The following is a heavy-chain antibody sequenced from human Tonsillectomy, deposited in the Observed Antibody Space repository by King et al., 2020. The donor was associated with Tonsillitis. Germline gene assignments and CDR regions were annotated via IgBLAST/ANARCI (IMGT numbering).Heavy chain of an antibody. Sequence: VQLGESGGGLVQPGGSLRLSCAASGFTFTSYWMSWVRQAQGKGREWVVNIKQDGSEKYYVDSVKGRFTISRDNAKKSLYLQMNSLRAEDTAVYYCARGYGDYGDAFDIWGQGTMVSVSS. V-gene: IGHV3-7*01. CDR3: ARGYGDYGDAFDI. CDR2: IKQDGSEK. J-gene: IGHJ3*02. CDR1: GFTFTSYW. D-gene: IGHD4-17*01.